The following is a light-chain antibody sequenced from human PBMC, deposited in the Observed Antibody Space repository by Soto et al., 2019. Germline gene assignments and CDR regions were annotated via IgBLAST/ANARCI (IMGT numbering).Light chain of an antibody. J-gene: IGKJ4*01. Sequence: EIVLTQSPATLSLSPGERATLSCRASQSVSSYLAWYQQKPGQSPRLLLYDASTRATGIPARFSGSGSGTDFTLTISSLEREDFAVYYCHQRSNWPRTFGGGTKVEI. V-gene: IGKV3-11*01. CDR1: QSVSSY. CDR3: HQRSNWPRT. CDR2: DAS.